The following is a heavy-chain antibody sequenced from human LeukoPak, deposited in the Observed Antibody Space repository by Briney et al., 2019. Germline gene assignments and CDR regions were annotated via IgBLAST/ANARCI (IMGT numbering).Heavy chain of an antibody. CDR2: IWCDGSNK. CDR3: ARDPEWELLYFDY. Sequence: GGSLRLSCAASGFTFSSYGMHWVRQAPGKGLEWVAVIWCDGSNKYYADSVKGRFTISRDNSKNTLYLQMNSLRAEDTAVYYCARDPEWELLYFDYWGQGTLVTVSS. D-gene: IGHD1-26*01. J-gene: IGHJ4*02. CDR1: GFTFSSYG. V-gene: IGHV3-33*01.